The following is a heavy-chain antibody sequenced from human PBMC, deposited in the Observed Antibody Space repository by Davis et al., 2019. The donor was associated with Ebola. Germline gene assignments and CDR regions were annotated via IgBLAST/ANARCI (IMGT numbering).Heavy chain of an antibody. CDR2: INPHNGNT. V-gene: IGHV1-18*04. Sequence: AASVKVSCKASGYTFTSYGISWVRQAPGQGLEWMGWINPHNGNTNYAQNVQGRVTITRDTSASTAYMELSSLRSEDTAVYYCARASFGYNSGWYADYWGPGSLVTVSS. J-gene: IGHJ4*02. D-gene: IGHD6-19*01. CDR1: GYTFTSYG. CDR3: ARASFGYNSGWYADY.